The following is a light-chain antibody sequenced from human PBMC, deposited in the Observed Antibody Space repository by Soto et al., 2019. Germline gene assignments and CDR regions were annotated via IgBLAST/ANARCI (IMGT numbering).Light chain of an antibody. CDR1: QGIRTE. CDR2: GAS. Sequence: ASQMTQSPSSLYASVGDRVTITCRASQGIRTELGWYQQKPGKAPRLLIYGASTLQGGVPSRFSGSGSGTDFTLTISSLQPEDFATYYCLQDNSYPRTFGQGTKVDIK. J-gene: IGKJ1*01. V-gene: IGKV1-6*01. CDR3: LQDNSYPRT.